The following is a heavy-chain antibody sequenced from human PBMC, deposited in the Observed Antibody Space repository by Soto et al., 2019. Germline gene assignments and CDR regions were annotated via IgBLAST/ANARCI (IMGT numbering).Heavy chain of an antibody. CDR3: ATELYYYDSSGYPDAFDI. Sequence: ASVKVSCKVSGYTLTELSMHWVRQAPGKGLEWMGGFDPEDGETIYAQKFQGRVTMTEDTSTDTAYMELSSLRSEDTAVYYCATELYYYDSSGYPDAFDIWGQGTMVTVSS. CDR1: GYTLTELS. D-gene: IGHD3-22*01. CDR2: FDPEDGET. V-gene: IGHV1-24*01. J-gene: IGHJ3*02.